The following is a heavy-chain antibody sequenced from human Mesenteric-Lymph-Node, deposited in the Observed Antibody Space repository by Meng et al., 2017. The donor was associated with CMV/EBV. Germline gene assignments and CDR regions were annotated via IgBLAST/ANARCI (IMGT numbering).Heavy chain of an antibody. J-gene: IGHJ3*02. CDR2: IDHTGTT. CDR1: GGSLSGYY. CDR3: VTDRYCTRGHCYGTSRDAFDM. V-gene: IGHV4-34*01. Sequence: GSLRLSCAVYGGSLSGYYWSWISQPPGKGLEWIGEIDHTGTTNYNPSLKSRVTISGDRSKNQFSVKLSPVTAADTAVYYCVTDRYCTRGHCYGTSRDAFDMWGRGTMVTVSS. D-gene: IGHD2-8*02.